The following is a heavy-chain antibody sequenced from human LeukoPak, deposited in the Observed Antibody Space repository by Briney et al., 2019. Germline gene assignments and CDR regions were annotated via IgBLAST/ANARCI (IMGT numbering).Heavy chain of an antibody. D-gene: IGHD3-10*01. CDR3: ARGRGYMVRGAYYYYGMDV. CDR1: GFTFSSYS. CDR2: INNSGST. V-gene: IGHV4-34*01. J-gene: IGHJ6*02. Sequence: PGGSLRLSCAASGFTFSSYSMNWIRQPPGKGLEWIGEINNSGSTNYNPSLKSRVTISVDTSKNQFSLKLSSVTAADTAVYYCARGRGYMVRGAYYYYGMDVWGQGTTVTVSS.